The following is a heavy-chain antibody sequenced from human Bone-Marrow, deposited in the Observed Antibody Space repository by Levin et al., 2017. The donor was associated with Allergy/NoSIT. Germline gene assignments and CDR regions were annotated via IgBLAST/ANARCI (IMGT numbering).Heavy chain of an antibody. Sequence: VSGPTLVKPTQTLTLTCTFSGFSLTSGEMRVSWIRQPPGKTLEWLARIDWDDAKFYTTSLETRLTISSDTSKNQVVLSMTNMDPVDTGTYYCARDEYGSPYFDSWGQGTLVTVSS. CDR1: GFSLTSGEMR. D-gene: IGHD6-13*01. CDR3: ARDEYGSPYFDS. J-gene: IGHJ4*02. CDR2: IDWDDAK. V-gene: IGHV2-70*04.